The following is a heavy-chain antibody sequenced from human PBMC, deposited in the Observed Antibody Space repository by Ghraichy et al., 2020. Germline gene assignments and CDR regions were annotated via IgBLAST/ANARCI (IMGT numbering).Heavy chain of an antibody. D-gene: IGHD7-27*01. J-gene: IGHJ4*02. Sequence: GESQNISCAASGFSFSDFYMSWFRQAPGKELEWVSHINKRSTYANYADSMKGRFTISRDNARNSLYLQMNSLRAEDTAVYFCTRENWGTLSWGQGTLVTVSS. V-gene: IGHV3-11*06. CDR3: TRENWGTLS. CDR2: INKRSTYA. CDR1: GFSFSDFY.